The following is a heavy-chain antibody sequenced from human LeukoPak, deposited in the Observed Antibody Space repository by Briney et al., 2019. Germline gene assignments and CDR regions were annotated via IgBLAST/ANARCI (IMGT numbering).Heavy chain of an antibody. CDR3: ARDRRGATDY. CDR1: GGSISSYY. CDR2: IYYSGST. D-gene: IGHD5-12*01. Sequence: SETLSLTCTVSGGSISSYYWSWIRQPPGKGLEWTGYIYYSGSTNYNPSLESRVTISVDTSKNQFSLKLSSVTAADTAVYYCARDRRGATDYWGQGTLVTVSS. J-gene: IGHJ4*02. V-gene: IGHV4-59*01.